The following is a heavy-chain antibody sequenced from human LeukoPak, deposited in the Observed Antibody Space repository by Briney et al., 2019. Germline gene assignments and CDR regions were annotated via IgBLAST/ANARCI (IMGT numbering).Heavy chain of an antibody. CDR2: INPNSGNT. Sequence: REASVKVSCKASGYTFTGYYMHWVRQAPGQGLEWMGWINPNSGNTGYAQKFQGRVTMTRNTSISTAYMELSSLRSEDTAVYYCARSVAQQSWIQLWLPKYGMDVWGQGTTVTVSS. D-gene: IGHD5-18*01. CDR3: ARSVAQQSWIQLWLPKYGMDV. J-gene: IGHJ6*02. V-gene: IGHV1-8*02. CDR1: GYTFTGYY.